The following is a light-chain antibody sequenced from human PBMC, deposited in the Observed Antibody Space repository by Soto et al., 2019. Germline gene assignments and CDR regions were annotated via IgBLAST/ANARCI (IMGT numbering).Light chain of an antibody. V-gene: IGKV3-15*01. Sequence: EIVMTQSPATLSVSPGERSTISCRAGQGVTTNFAWYQQKSGQSPRLLIYDVSIRATGVPARFSGSGSGTDFTLTISRLEPEDFAVDYCQVYGRAPWTFGQGTKVDI. CDR2: DVS. CDR1: QGVTTN. J-gene: IGKJ1*01. CDR3: QVYGRAPWT.